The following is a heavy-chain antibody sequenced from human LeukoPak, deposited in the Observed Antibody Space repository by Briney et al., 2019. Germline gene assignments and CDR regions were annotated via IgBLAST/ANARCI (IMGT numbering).Heavy chain of an antibody. CDR2: ISYDGSKK. CDR3: AKRTNFGDFHHGMDV. J-gene: IGHJ6*02. Sequence: GGSLRLSCVASGYTFSSYAIHWVRQAPGKGLEWVAVISYDGSKKYYGDSAKGRFIISRDDSKNTLYLQMNSLSPEDTAVYYCAKRTNFGDFHHGMDVWGRGTKVTVSS. D-gene: IGHD4-17*01. V-gene: IGHV3-30*18. CDR1: GYTFSSYA.